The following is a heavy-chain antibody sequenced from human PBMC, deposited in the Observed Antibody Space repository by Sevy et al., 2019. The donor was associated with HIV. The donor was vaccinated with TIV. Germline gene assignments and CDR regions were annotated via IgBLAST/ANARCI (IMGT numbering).Heavy chain of an antibody. CDR3: ASDSPYYDILTGYYPPVYFQH. D-gene: IGHD3-9*01. J-gene: IGHJ1*01. CDR2: IWYDGSNK. V-gene: IGHV3-33*08. CDR1: GFTFSSYG. Sequence: GGSLRLSCAASGFTFSSYGMHWVRQAPGKGLKWVAVIWYDGSNKYYADSVKGRFTISRDNSKNTLYLQMNSLRAEDTAVYYCASDSPYYDILTGYYPPVYFQHWGQGTLVTVSS.